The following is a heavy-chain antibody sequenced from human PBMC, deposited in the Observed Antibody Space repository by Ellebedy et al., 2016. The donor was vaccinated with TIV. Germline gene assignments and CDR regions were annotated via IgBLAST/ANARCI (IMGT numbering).Heavy chain of an antibody. CDR2: ISYYGDIK. V-gene: IGHV3-30-3*01. CDR3: ARVVGTVDCTEVAY. D-gene: IGHD2-8*02. Sequence: PGGSLRLSCAASGFNFSSYAMHWVRQAPGKGLEWVAVISYYGDIKYYADSVKGRFTISRDNSKNTLYLQVNSLRAEDTAVYYCARVVGTVDCTEVAYWGQGTLVTVSS. J-gene: IGHJ4*02. CDR1: GFNFSSYA.